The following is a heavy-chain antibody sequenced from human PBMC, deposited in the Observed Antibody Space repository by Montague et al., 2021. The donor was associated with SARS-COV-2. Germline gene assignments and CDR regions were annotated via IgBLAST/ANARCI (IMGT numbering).Heavy chain of an antibody. CDR1: GFSFTYAW. CDR2: ISSKRDGGTT. Sequence: SLRLSCAASGFSFTYAWMTWVRQAPGKGLEWVGRISSKRDGGTTDYAASVKGRFTLSREDSKNITFLQMHSLKIEDTAIYYCTRGGNWFDPWGQGTLVAVSS. D-gene: IGHD3-10*01. CDR3: TRGGNWFDP. J-gene: IGHJ5*02. V-gene: IGHV3-15*01.